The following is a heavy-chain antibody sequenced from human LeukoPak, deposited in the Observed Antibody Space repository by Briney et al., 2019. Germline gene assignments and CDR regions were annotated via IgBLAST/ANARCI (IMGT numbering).Heavy chain of an antibody. Sequence: GGSLRLSCAASGFTFSSYGMHWVRQAPGKGLGRVAVIWYDGSNKYYADSVKGRFTISRDKSKNTLYLQMNSLRAEDTAVYYCAREDGSGSYHFDYWGQGTLVTVSS. CDR3: AREDGSGSYHFDY. CDR2: IWYDGSNK. D-gene: IGHD3-10*01. CDR1: GFTFSSYG. V-gene: IGHV3-33*01. J-gene: IGHJ4*02.